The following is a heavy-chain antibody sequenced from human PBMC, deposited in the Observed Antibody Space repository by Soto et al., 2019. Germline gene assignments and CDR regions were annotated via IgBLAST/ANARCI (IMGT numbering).Heavy chain of an antibody. J-gene: IGHJ4*02. D-gene: IGHD4-17*01. CDR1: GYTFPTYV. CDR2: INAHNANT. Sequence: QVQLVQSGGEVTKPGASVKVSCKASGYTFPTYVVTWVRQAPGQGLEWMGWINAHNANTNYAQKFQGRVTMTTDTSMSTAYMELRSLRSDDTAVYYCARDEYGDPGYWGQGTLVTVSS. CDR3: ARDEYGDPGY. V-gene: IGHV1-18*01.